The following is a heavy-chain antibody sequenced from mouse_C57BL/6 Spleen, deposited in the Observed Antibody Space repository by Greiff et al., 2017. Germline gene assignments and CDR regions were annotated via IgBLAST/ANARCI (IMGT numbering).Heavy chain of an antibody. Sequence: LVESGPELVKPGASVKISCKASGYTFTDYYINWVKQRPGQGLEWIGRIYPGSGNTKYNEKFKGKATLTVDTSSSTAYMQLSSLTSEDSAVYFCAISGMDYWGQGTSVTVSS. CDR2: IYPGSGNT. CDR1: GYTFTDYY. J-gene: IGHJ4*01. CDR3: AISGMDY. V-gene: IGHV1-84*01.